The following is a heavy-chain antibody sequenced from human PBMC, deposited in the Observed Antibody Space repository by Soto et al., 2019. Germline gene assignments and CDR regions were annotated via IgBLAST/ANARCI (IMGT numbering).Heavy chain of an antibody. J-gene: IGHJ6*02. CDR3: ARGLVIRPYYYHGMDV. CDR1: GGSFGGYY. D-gene: IGHD3-9*01. V-gene: IGHV4-30-4*08. CDR2: ISSIGST. Sequence: SETLSLTCAVYGGSFGGYYWSWIRQPPVKVLEWIGYISSIGSTYYNPSLKSRVSVSRDTSKNQFSLKLSSVTTTDTAVYYCARGLVIRPYYYHGMDVWGQGTTVTVSS.